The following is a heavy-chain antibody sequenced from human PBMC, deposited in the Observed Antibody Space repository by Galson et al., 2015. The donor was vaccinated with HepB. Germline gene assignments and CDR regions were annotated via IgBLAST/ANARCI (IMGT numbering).Heavy chain of an antibody. CDR3: ARADLYYGSRRSGY. CDR1: GFTVSTNY. V-gene: IGHV3-53*01. D-gene: IGHD3-10*01. Sequence: SLRLSCAASGFTVSTNYMSWVRQAPGKGLEWVSVIYSGGITYYADSVKGRFTISRDSSKNTLYLQMNSLRAEDTAVYYCARADLYYGSRRSGYWGQGTLVTVSS. J-gene: IGHJ4*02. CDR2: IYSGGIT.